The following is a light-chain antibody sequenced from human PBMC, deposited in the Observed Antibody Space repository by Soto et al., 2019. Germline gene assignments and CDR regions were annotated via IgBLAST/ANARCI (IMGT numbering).Light chain of an antibody. CDR2: GAS. V-gene: IGKV3-20*01. J-gene: IGKJ1*01. Sequence: EIVLTQSPGTLSLSPGERATLSCRASQSFSSSYFAWYQQKPGQAPRLLIYGASSRATGIPDRFSGSASGADFTLTISRLEPEDFAVYFCHQFASSLTFGQGTKVEIK. CDR1: QSFSSSY. CDR3: HQFASSLT.